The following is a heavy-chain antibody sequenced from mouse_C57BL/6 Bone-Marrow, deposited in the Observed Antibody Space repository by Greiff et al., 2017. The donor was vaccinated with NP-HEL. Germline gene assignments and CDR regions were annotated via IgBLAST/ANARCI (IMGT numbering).Heavy chain of an antibody. V-gene: IGHV1-26*01. D-gene: IGHD2-5*01. CDR2: INPNNGGT. J-gene: IGHJ4*01. CDR3: ATYYSNWYAMDY. Sequence: EVQLQQSGPELVKPGASVKISCKASGYTFTDYYMNWVKQSHGKSLEWIGDINPNNGGTSYNQKFKGKATLTVDKSSSTAYMELRSLTSEDSAVYYCATYYSNWYAMDYWGQGTSVTVSS. CDR1: GYTFTDYY.